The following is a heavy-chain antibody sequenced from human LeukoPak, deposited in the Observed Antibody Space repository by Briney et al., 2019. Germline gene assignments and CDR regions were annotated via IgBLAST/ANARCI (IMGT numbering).Heavy chain of an antibody. CDR3: ARHLRGVYYYYYYMDV. Sequence: GASVKVSCKASGGTFSSYAISWARQAPGQGLEWMGGIIPIFGTANYAQKFQGRVTITTDESTSTAYMELSSLRSEDTAVYYCARHLRGVYYYYYYMDVWGKGTTVTVSS. CDR2: IIPIFGTA. J-gene: IGHJ6*03. CDR1: GGTFSSYA. V-gene: IGHV1-69*05.